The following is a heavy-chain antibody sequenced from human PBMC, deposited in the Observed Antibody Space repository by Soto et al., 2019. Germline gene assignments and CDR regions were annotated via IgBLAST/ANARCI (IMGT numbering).Heavy chain of an antibody. CDR3: ATDNGIPETGQRFVY. CDR1: GLTFSNYG. Sequence: EVQLLESGGGLVQPGGSLRLSCAGSGLTFSNYGMAWVRQAPGKGLEWVSTIRSGGDYTHYADSVKGRFTISRDNSKNTLYLQVNSLRAEDTALYYCATDNGIPETGQRFVYWGQGTLVNVSS. V-gene: IGHV3-23*01. D-gene: IGHD2-8*01. J-gene: IGHJ4*02. CDR2: IRSGGDYT.